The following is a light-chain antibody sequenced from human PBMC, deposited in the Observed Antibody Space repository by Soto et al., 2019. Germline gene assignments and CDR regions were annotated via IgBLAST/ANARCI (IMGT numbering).Light chain of an antibody. CDR1: SSDVGAYNY. J-gene: IGLJ1*01. CDR2: DVS. V-gene: IGLV2-14*03. Sequence: QSALTQPASVSRSPGQSITISCTGTSSDVGAYNYVSWYQQHPGKAPKLMIYDVSNRPSGVSNRFSGSKSGNTASLTISGLQAEDEADYYCSSYTSSNTYVFGTGTKVTVL. CDR3: SSYTSSNTYV.